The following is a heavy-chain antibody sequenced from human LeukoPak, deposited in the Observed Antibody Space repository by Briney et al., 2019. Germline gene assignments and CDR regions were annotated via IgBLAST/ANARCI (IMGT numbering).Heavy chain of an antibody. CDR1: GFTFSSYA. J-gene: IGHJ6*03. CDR2: ISGSGDNT. CDR3: ANGYCTNGVCYPYYYYYMDV. D-gene: IGHD2-8*01. V-gene: IGHV3-23*01. Sequence: PGGSLRLSCAASGFTFSSYAMNWVRQAPGKGLEWISSISGSGDNTYYADSVKGRFTISRDNSKNTLYLQMNSLRAEDTAVYYCANGYCTNGVCYPYYYYYMDVWGKGTTVTVSS.